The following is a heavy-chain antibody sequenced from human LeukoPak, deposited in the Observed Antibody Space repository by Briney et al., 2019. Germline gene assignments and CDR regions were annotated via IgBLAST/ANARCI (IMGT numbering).Heavy chain of an antibody. V-gene: IGHV1-69*13. CDR1: GGTFSSYA. CDR2: IIPIFGTA. CDR3: ARGDRIGRNRVTGGAFDY. D-gene: IGHD1-14*01. J-gene: IGHJ4*02. Sequence: SVKVSCKASGGTFSSYAISWVRQAPGQGLEWMGGIIPIFGTANYAQKFQGRVTITADESTSTAYMELSSLRSEDTAVYYCARGDRIGRNRVTGGAFDYWGQGTLVTVSS.